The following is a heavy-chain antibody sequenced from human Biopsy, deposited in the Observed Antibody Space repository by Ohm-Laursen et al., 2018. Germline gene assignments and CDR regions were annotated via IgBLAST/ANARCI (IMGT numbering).Heavy chain of an antibody. CDR1: GGTFTNYA. Sequence: GSSVKVSCKASGGTFTNYAISWVRQAPGQGLEWMGGIIPIFGTANYAQKFQDRVTVAADTSTSTAYMELSSLRSDDTAVYYCARDALGGGSYRFFYWGQGSLVTVSS. CDR3: ARDALGGGSYRFFY. V-gene: IGHV1-69*06. D-gene: IGHD1-26*01. J-gene: IGHJ4*02. CDR2: IIPIFGTA.